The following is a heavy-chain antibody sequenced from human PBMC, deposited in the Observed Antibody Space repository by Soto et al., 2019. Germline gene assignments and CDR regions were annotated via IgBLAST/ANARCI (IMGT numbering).Heavy chain of an antibody. V-gene: IGHV3-9*01. J-gene: IGHJ4*02. CDR2: ISWNSGNL. CDR3: AKTNVVVLTATYFDH. Sequence: SLRLSCAASGFTFDDYAMHWVRQAPGKGLEWVSGISWNSGNLGYADSVKGRFTISRDNAKNSLYLEMNSLRAEDTALYYCAKTNVVVLTATYFDHWGQGTPVTVSS. CDR1: GFTFDDYA. D-gene: IGHD2-21*02.